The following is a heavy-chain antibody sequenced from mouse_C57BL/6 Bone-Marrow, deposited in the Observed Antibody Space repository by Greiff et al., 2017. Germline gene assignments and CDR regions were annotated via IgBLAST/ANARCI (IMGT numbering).Heavy chain of an antibody. CDR1: GYTFTSYW. CDR3: ARSEDDGSLMDY. J-gene: IGHJ4*01. Sequence: QVQLQQPGAELVKPGASVKLSCKASGYTFTSYWMQWVKQRPGQGLEWIGEIDPSDSYTNYNQKFKGKATLTVDTSSSPAYMQLSSLTSEDSAVYYCARSEDDGSLMDYWGQGTSVTVSS. CDR2: IDPSDSYT. V-gene: IGHV1-50*01. D-gene: IGHD2-3*01.